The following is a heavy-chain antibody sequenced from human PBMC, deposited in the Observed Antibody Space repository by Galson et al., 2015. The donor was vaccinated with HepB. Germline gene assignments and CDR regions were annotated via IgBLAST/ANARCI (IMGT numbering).Heavy chain of an antibody. CDR2: IKSKPDGGTT. Sequence: SLRLSCATSGFTFTNAWVNWVRQAPGKGLEWVGRIKSKPDGGTTDYTAPVKGRFTISRDDSRHTLYLQMNSLKTEDTAVYYCGIGWYMDYWGQGTLVTVSS. D-gene: IGHD6-19*01. J-gene: IGHJ4*02. CDR1: GFTFTNAW. CDR3: GIGWYMDY. V-gene: IGHV3-15*07.